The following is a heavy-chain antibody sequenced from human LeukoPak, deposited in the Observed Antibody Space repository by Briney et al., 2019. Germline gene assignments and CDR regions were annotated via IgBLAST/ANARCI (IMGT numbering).Heavy chain of an antibody. CDR1: GYSFTSYW. J-gene: IGHJ3*02. CDR3: ARRRYSYGYHDAFDI. Sequence: GESLKISCKGSGYSFTSYWIGWVRQTPGKGLEWMGIIYPGDSDTRYSPSFQGQVTISADKSISTAYLQWSSLKASDTAMYYCARRRYSYGYHDAFDIWGQGTMVTVSS. CDR2: IYPGDSDT. V-gene: IGHV5-51*01. D-gene: IGHD5-18*01.